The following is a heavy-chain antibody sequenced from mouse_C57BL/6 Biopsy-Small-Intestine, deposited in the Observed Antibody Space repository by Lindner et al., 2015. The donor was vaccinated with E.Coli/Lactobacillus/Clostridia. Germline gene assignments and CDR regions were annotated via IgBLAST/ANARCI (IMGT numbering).Heavy chain of an antibody. CDR3: ATPFKYYDVWRGFSPFDL. CDR2: ILRTSGRT. D-gene: IGHD1-1*02. V-gene: IGHV1-53*01. CDR1: GGTLNNYA. Sequence: SVKVSCKASGGTLNNYAMTWVRQAPGQGLEWMGSILRTSGRTNYAQKFQDRVTITADESTATAYMELSSLTSEDTAVYYCATPFKYYDVWRGFSPFDLWGQGTLVTVSS. J-gene: IGHJ4*01.